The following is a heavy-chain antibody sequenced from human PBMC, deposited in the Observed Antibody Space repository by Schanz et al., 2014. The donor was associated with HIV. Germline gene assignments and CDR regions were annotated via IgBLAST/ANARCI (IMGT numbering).Heavy chain of an antibody. CDR3: ARRSSDGGYYDN. CDR2: IWYDGSNK. Sequence: QVQLVESGGGVVQPGRSLRLSCAASGFTFRSYGMHWVRQAPGKGLEWVAVIWYDGSNKYYADSVKGRFTSSRDNSKNTLYLQMNSLRDEDTAVYYCARRSSDGGYYDNWGQGTLVTVSS. CDR1: GFTFRSYG. D-gene: IGHD2-15*01. J-gene: IGHJ4*02. V-gene: IGHV3-33*01.